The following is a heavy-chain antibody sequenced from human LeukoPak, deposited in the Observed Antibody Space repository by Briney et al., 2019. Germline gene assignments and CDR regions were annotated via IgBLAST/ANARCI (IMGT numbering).Heavy chain of an antibody. Sequence: SQTLSLTCAISGDSVSSNSAAWNWIRQSPTRGLEWLGRTYYRSKWYNEYAVSVKSRLSITPDTSKNHFSLQLNFVTPEDTATYYCAGAYGTYLHVDYWGQGSLVTVSS. CDR2: TYYRSKWYN. D-gene: IGHD4-17*01. J-gene: IGHJ4*02. V-gene: IGHV6-1*01. CDR3: AGAYGTYLHVDY. CDR1: GDSVSSNSAA.